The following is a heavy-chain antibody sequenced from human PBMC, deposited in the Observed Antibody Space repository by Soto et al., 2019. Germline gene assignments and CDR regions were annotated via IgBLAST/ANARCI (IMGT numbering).Heavy chain of an antibody. D-gene: IGHD6-6*01. Sequence: QVHLQESGPGLVKASQTLSLTCTVSGGSISGGGGYYWSWIRQHPGKGLEWIGYIYYSGSTYYNPSLKSRATISVDTSENQFSLKRSSVTAADTAVYYCARRASSGRDPFYFDYWGQGTLVAVSS. CDR2: IYYSGST. CDR3: ARRASSGRDPFYFDY. V-gene: IGHV4-31*03. CDR1: GGSISGGGGYY. J-gene: IGHJ4*02.